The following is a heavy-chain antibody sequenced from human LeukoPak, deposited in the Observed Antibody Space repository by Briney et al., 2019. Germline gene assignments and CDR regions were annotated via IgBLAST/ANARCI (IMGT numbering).Heavy chain of an antibody. D-gene: IGHD2-2*01. CDR2: ISAYNGNT. CDR1: GYTFTSYG. J-gene: IGHJ4*02. CDR3: ARRSPGYCSSTSCYGLDY. Sequence: ASVKVSCKASGYTFTSYGISWVRQASGQGLEWMGWISAYNGNTNYAQKLQGRVTMTTDTSTSTAYMELRSLRSDDTAVYYCARRSPGYCSSTSCYGLDYWGQGTLVTVSS. V-gene: IGHV1-18*04.